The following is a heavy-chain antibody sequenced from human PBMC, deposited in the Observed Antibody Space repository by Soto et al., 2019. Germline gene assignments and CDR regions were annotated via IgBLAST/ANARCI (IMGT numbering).Heavy chain of an antibody. Sequence: GGSLRLSCAASGFTFSDHYMDWVRQAPGKGLEWVGRIKTKRKSYTTQYAASVKGRFTISRDDSTNSLYLQMESLKADDTAVYYCARYIVATKYLDYWGQGTLVTVSS. D-gene: IGHD5-12*01. J-gene: IGHJ4*02. CDR2: IKTKRKSYTT. CDR3: ARYIVATKYLDY. CDR1: GFTFSDHY. V-gene: IGHV3-72*01.